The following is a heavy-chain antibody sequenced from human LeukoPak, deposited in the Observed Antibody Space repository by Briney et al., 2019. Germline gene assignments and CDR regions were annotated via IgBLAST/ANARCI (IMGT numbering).Heavy chain of an antibody. CDR1: RFTFSNYS. CDR3: ATLRPRQQLVVDH. J-gene: IGHJ4*02. CDR2: ISSSSVYI. D-gene: IGHD6-13*01. Sequence: GGSLRLSCAASRFTFSNYSMNWVRQAPGKGLEWVSSISSSSVYIYYADSVKGRFTISRDNAKNSLYLQMSSLRAEDTAVYYCATLRPRQQLVVDHWGQGTLVTVSS. V-gene: IGHV3-21*01.